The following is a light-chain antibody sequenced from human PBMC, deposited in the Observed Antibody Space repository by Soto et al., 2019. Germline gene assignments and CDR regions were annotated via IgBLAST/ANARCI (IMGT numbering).Light chain of an antibody. CDR2: DAS. V-gene: IGKV3-11*01. CDR1: QSVSSS. Sequence: IVLTQSPVTLSLSPWERATLSCRASQSVSSSLAWYQQKPGQAPRLLMFDASNRATGIPARFGGSVSGTDSTLTISSLEPEDFAVYYCQLRYNWPPTWTFGQGTKVDIK. CDR3: QLRYNWPPTWT. J-gene: IGKJ1*01.